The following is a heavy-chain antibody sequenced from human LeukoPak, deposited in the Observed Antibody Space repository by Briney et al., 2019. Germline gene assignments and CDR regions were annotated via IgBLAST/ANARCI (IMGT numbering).Heavy chain of an antibody. CDR3: AGFSSSWLDY. V-gene: IGHV4-59*08. J-gene: IGHJ4*02. Sequence: SETLSLTCTVSGGSISGYYWSWIRQPPGKGLEWIAYIYLSGSTNYNPSLKSRVTISMDASKNQFSLNLSSVTAADTAVYFCAGFSSSWLDYWGQGILVTVSS. CDR1: GGSISGYY. CDR2: IYLSGST. D-gene: IGHD6-13*01.